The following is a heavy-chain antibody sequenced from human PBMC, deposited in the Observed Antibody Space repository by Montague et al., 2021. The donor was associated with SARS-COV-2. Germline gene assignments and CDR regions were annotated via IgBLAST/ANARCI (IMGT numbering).Heavy chain of an antibody. CDR1: GGSISSGGHY. V-gene: IGHV4-61*09. J-gene: IGHJ4*02. Sequence: TLSLTCTVSGGSISSGGHYWTWVRRPAGKGLEWIGHIQADGTTNYKSSLRSRLTFSVDTSKNLFSLTLRSLTATDTAIYYCARAQNTCFIANCVNYFDSWGLGALVTVSS. CDR3: ARAQNTCFIANCVNYFDS. D-gene: IGHD1-1*01. CDR2: IQADGTT.